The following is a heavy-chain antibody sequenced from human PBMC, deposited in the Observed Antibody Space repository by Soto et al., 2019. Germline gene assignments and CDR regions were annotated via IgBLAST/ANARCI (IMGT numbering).Heavy chain of an antibody. D-gene: IGHD6-19*01. CDR1: GFTFSSYW. J-gene: IGHJ6*02. Sequence: PGGSLRLSCAASGFTFSSYWMHWVRQAPGKGLVWVSRINSDGSSTSYADSVKGRFTISRDNAKNTLYLQMNSLRAEDTAVYYCARDPAVAGPNTPDGYYYYYGMDVWGQGTTVTVSS. CDR3: ARDPAVAGPNTPDGYYYYYGMDV. CDR2: INSDGSST. V-gene: IGHV3-74*01.